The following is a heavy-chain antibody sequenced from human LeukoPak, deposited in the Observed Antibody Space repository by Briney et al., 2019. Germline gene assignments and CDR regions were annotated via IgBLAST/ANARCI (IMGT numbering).Heavy chain of an antibody. J-gene: IGHJ4*02. CDR3: ARQPAMVTYYFDY. CDR2: ISYDGSNK. V-gene: IGHV3-30*04. CDR1: GFTFSSYA. D-gene: IGHD5-18*01. Sequence: GRSLRLSCAASGFTFSSYAMHWVRQAPGKGLEWVAVISYDGSNKYYADSVKGRFTISRDNSKNTLYLQMDSLRAEDTAVYYCARQPAMVTYYFDYWGQGTLVTVSS.